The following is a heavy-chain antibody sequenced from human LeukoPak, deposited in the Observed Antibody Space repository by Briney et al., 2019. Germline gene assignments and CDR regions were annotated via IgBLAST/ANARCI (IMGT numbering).Heavy chain of an antibody. J-gene: IGHJ4*02. CDR2: MNPNSGNT. V-gene: IGHV1-8*03. CDR1: GYTFTSYD. D-gene: IGHD5-24*01. CDR3: ARGRRWLQLLFDY. Sequence: ASVKVSCKASGYTFTSYDINWVRQATGQGLEWMGWMNPNSGNTGYAQKFQVRVTITRNTSISTAYMELSSLRSEDTAVYYCARGRRWLQLLFDYWGQGTLVTVSS.